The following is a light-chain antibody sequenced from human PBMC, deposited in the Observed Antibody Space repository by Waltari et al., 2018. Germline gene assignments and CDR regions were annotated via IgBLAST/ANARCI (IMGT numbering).Light chain of an antibody. Sequence: DIVMTQSPLSLPVTPGEAASLSCRSTQSLLHSNGFNDLAWYLQKPGQSPQLLMYFGYHRASGVPERFSGSGSGEDFTLTISRVEAEDVGVYYCMQTLQTPLTFGGGTKVEIK. J-gene: IGKJ4*01. CDR2: FGY. V-gene: IGKV2-28*01. CDR3: MQTLQTPLT. CDR1: QSLLHSNGFND.